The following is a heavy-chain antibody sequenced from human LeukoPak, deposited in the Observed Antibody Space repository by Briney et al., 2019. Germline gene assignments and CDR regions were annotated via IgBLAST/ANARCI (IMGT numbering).Heavy chain of an antibody. D-gene: IGHD6-19*01. CDR3: AKDQESGWYVDY. CDR2: IRYDGSNK. J-gene: IGHJ4*02. V-gene: IGHV3-30*02. Sequence: GGSLRLSCAASEFPFHTYWMNWVRQAPGKGLEWVAFIRYDGSNKYYADSVKGRFTISRDNSKNTLYLQMNSLRAEDTAVYYCAKDQESGWYVDYWGQGTLVTVSS. CDR1: EFPFHTYW.